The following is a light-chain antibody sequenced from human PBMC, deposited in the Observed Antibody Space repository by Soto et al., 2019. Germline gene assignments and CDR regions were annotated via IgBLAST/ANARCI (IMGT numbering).Light chain of an antibody. CDR2: ATS. J-gene: IGKJ1*01. V-gene: IGKV1-39*01. CDR3: QQTYTTPRT. CDR1: QKVSTY. Sequence: DTQMTQSPSSLSASVGDRISITCRASQKVSTYLNWYQQKPGKAPTLLISATSTLQSGVPSRFSGSGSGTEFTLTITSLQPEDFATYYCQQTYTTPRTFGQGTKVAIK.